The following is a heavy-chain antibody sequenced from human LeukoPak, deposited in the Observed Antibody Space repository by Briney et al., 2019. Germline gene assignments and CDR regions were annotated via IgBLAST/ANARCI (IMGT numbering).Heavy chain of an antibody. Sequence: SPGGSLRLSCAASGFTFSSYSMNWVRQAPGKGLEWVSSISSSSSYIYYADSVKGRFTISRDNAKNSLYLQMNSLRAEDTAVYYCARVQLWHYYYYGMDVWGQGTTVTVSS. D-gene: IGHD5-18*01. J-gene: IGHJ6*02. CDR1: GFTFSSYS. V-gene: IGHV3-21*01. CDR3: ARVQLWHYYYYGMDV. CDR2: ISSSSSYI.